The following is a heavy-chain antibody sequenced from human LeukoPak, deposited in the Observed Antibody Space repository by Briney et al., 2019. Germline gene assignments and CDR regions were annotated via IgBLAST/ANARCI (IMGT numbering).Heavy chain of an antibody. D-gene: IGHD2-21*01. CDR1: GFTFSSYA. CDR2: ISYDGSNK. V-gene: IGHV3-30-3*01. J-gene: IGHJ4*02. CDR3: AKASLGESRWYFDY. Sequence: PGGSLRLSCAASGFTFSSYAMHWVRQAPGKGLEWVAVISYDGSNKYYADSVKGRFTISRDNSKNTLYLQMNSLRAEDTAVYYCAKASLGESRWYFDYWGQGTLVTVSS.